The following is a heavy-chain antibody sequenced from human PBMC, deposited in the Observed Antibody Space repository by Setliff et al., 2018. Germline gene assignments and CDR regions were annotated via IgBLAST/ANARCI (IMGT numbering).Heavy chain of an antibody. CDR1: GFTFNNFA. Sequence: TGGSLRLSCAASGFTFNNFAMHWVRQAPGKGLEWVAVIWYDGSNKYYADSVKGRFAISRDNSKNTLYLQMNSLRVEDTALYYCARQATDYWGQGTLVTVSS. CDR3: ARQATDY. J-gene: IGHJ4*02. CDR2: IWYDGSNK. V-gene: IGHV3-33*01.